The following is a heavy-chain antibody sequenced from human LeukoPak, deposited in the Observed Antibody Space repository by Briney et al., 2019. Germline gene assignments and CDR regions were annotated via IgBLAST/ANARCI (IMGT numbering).Heavy chain of an antibody. CDR3: ARDVTPATL. Sequence: SETLSLTCTVSGGSISSNYWSWIRQPPGKGLEWIEYIHSSGSTNYNPSLKSRVTISMDTSKNQFSLQLSSVTAADTAVYYCARDVTPATLWGQGTLVTVSS. D-gene: IGHD3-16*01. J-gene: IGHJ4*02. V-gene: IGHV4-59*01. CDR1: GGSISSNY. CDR2: IHSSGST.